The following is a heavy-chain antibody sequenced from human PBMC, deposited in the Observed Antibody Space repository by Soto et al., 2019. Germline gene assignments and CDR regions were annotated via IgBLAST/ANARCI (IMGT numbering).Heavy chain of an antibody. CDR2: ISGSGGNT. CDR3: AKCDVLMTASGGRCNWFDP. CDR1: GFTFSTFA. D-gene: IGHD3-9*01. Sequence: EVQLLESGGSLVQPGGSLRLSCAASGFTFSTFAMNWVRQAPGEGLEWVSSISGSGGNTQYADSVKGRVTISRDNSKNKLYLHMNTLRAEDTAVYYCAKCDVLMTASGGRCNWFDPWGQGTLVIVSS. J-gene: IGHJ5*02. V-gene: IGHV3-23*01.